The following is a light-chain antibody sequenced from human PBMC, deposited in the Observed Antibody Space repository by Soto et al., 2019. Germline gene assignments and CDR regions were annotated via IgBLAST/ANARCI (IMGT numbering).Light chain of an antibody. J-gene: IGKJ2*01. CDR3: QQYGSSPYT. CDR2: GAS. V-gene: IGKV3-20*01. Sequence: EIVLTQSPGTLSLSPGERATLSCRAGQSVGSDHLAWYQQKPGQAPRLLLYGASNRATGIPDRFSGSGSGTDFTLTISRLEPEDFAVYSCQQYGSSPYTFGQGTKLEI. CDR1: QSVGSDH.